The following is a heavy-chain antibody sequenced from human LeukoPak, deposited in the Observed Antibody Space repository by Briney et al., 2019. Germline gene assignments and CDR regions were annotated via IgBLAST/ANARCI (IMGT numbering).Heavy chain of an antibody. CDR2: IKQDGSEK. V-gene: IGHV3-7*01. CDR3: AKPDFGGNTPGAFDI. J-gene: IGHJ3*02. Sequence: GGSLRLSCAASGFTFSSYWMSWVRQAPGKGLEWVANIKQDGSEKYYVDSVKGRFAISRDNSKNTLYLQMNSLRAEDTAVYYCAKPDFGGNTPGAFDIWGQGTMVTVSS. D-gene: IGHD4-23*01. CDR1: GFTFSSYW.